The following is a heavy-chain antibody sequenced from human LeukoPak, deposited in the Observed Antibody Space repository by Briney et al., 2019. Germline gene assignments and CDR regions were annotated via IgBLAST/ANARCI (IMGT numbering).Heavy chain of an antibody. CDR1: GFTFSSYG. Sequence: GGSLRLSCAASGFTFSSYGMHWVRQAPGKGLEWVAFIRYDGSNKYYADSVKGRFTISRDNSKNTLYLQMNSLRAEDTAVYYCAKPSLRFLEWCLFGYWGQGTLVTVSS. V-gene: IGHV3-30*02. J-gene: IGHJ4*02. CDR2: IRYDGSNK. CDR3: AKPSLRFLEWCLFGY. D-gene: IGHD3-3*01.